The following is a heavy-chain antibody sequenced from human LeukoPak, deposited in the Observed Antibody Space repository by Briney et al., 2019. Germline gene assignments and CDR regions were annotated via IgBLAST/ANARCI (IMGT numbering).Heavy chain of an antibody. D-gene: IGHD2-2*01. CDR1: GFTFTSYY. Sequence: ASVKVSCKASGFTFTSYYIHWVRQAPGQGLDWMGIINPSGGSATYAQKFQGRVTMTRDTSTSTVYMELSSLRSGDTAVYYCAWSTVIIPGDMEGAFDIWGQGTMGTVSS. CDR2: INPSGGSA. CDR3: AWSTVIIPGDMEGAFDI. V-gene: IGHV1-46*01. J-gene: IGHJ3*02.